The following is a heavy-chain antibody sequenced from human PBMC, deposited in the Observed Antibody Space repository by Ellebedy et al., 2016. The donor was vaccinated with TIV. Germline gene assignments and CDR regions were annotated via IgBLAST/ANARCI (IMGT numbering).Heavy chain of an antibody. V-gene: IGHV1-3*04. CDR2: INTGNGNK. D-gene: IGHD3-3*01. Sequence: ASVKVSXXASGHTFTSYGIHWVRQAPGQRPEWMGWINTGNGNKKYSQRLQGRVTITRDTSATTAYMELTSLMSEDTAVYYCATREWQDPMDVWGPGTTVTVSS. J-gene: IGHJ6*02. CDR1: GHTFTSYG. CDR3: ATREWQDPMDV.